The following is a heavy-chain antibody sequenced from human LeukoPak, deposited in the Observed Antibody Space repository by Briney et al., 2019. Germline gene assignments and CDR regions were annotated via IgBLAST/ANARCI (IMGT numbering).Heavy chain of an antibody. CDR1: GGSISGWY. D-gene: IGHD5-24*01. J-gene: IGHJ6*03. CDR2: IYGSGYT. CDR3: ARRGQLRQKTNYYYYYMDV. Sequence: SETLSLTCTVSGGSISGWYWSWIRQPPGKGLEWIGYIYGSGYTNYNPSLKSRVTMSIDTSKNHFSLKLTSVTAADTAVYYCARRGQLRQKTNYYYYYMDVWGKGTTVTVSS. V-gene: IGHV4-59*08.